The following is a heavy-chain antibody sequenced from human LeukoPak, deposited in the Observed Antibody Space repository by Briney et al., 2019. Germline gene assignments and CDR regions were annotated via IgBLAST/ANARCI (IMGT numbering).Heavy chain of an antibody. D-gene: IGHD3-22*01. CDR3: ARGYYDSSGYYAPYYYYYYGMDV. CDR2: INHSGST. Sequence: GSLRLSCAASGFTFSSYWMSWVRQPPGKGLEWIGEINHSGSTNYNPSLKSRVTISVDTSKNQFSLKLSSVTAADTAVYYCARGYYDSSGYYAPYYYYYYGMDVWGQGTTVTVSS. V-gene: IGHV4-34*01. CDR1: GFTFSSYW. J-gene: IGHJ6*02.